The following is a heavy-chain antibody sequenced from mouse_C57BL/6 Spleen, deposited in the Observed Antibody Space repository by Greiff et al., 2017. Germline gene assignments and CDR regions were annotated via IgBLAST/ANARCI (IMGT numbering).Heavy chain of an antibody. J-gene: IGHJ3*01. CDR3: ARTYYSNPGAY. D-gene: IGHD2-5*01. V-gene: IGHV1-80*01. Sequence: VQRVESGAELVKPGASVKISCKASGYAFSSYWMNWVKQRPGKGLEWIGQIYPGDGDTNYNGKFKGKATLTADKSSSTAYMQLSSLTSEDSAVYFCARTYYSNPGAYWGQGTLVTVSA. CDR1: GYAFSSYW. CDR2: IYPGDGDT.